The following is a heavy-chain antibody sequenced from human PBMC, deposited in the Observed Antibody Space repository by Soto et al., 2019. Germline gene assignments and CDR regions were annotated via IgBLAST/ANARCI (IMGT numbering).Heavy chain of an antibody. D-gene: IGHD2-2*01. Sequence: HPGGSLRLSCAASGFTFSSYSMNWVRQAPGEGLEWVSYISSSSSTIYYADSVKGRFTISRDNAKNSLYLQMNSLRAEDTAVYYCARDSPARYCSSTSCPRFDYWGQGT. CDR2: ISSSSSTI. CDR1: GFTFSSYS. J-gene: IGHJ4*02. V-gene: IGHV3-48*01. CDR3: ARDSPARYCSSTSCPRFDY.